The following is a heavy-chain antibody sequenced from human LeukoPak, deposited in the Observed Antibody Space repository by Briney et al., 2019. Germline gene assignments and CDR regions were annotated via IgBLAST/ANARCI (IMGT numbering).Heavy chain of an antibody. J-gene: IGHJ5*02. CDR3: ASLVVVPVATGGSFDP. CDR1: GFTFSSYS. D-gene: IGHD2-2*01. V-gene: IGHV3-48*04. CDR2: ISSSSNTI. Sequence: GGSLRLSCAASGFTFSSYSMNWVRQAPGKGLEWVSYISSSSNTIYYADSVKGRFTISRDNAKNSLSLQMNSLRAKDTAVYYCASLVVVPVATGGSFDPWGQGTLVTVSS.